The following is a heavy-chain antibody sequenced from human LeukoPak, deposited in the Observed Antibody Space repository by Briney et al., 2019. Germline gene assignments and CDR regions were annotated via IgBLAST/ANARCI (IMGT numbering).Heavy chain of an antibody. CDR2: INPNSGGT. D-gene: IGHD5-24*01. CDR1: GYTFTDYY. Sequence: ASVKVSCKASGYTFTDYYLHWVRQAPGQGLEWMGWINPNSGGTNYARTFQGRVTMTRDTAITTAYLELSRLRSDDTAVYYCARIGYTHYFDYWRQGTLVTVSS. V-gene: IGHV1-2*02. CDR3: ARIGYTHYFDY. J-gene: IGHJ4*02.